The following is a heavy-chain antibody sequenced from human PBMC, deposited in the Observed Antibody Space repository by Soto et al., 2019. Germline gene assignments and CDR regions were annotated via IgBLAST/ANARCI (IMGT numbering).Heavy chain of an antibody. CDR1: GGTFSSYA. D-gene: IGHD5-12*01. Sequence: SVKVSCKDSGGTFSSYAISWVRQAPGQGLEWMGGIIPIFGPANYAQKFQGRVTSTADASTSTAYMELSSLRSEDTAVYYCAGRYSGYRDYYYYCMDVWGQGTTVTVS. CDR2: IIPIFGPA. J-gene: IGHJ6*02. CDR3: AGRYSGYRDYYYYCMDV. V-gene: IGHV1-69*13.